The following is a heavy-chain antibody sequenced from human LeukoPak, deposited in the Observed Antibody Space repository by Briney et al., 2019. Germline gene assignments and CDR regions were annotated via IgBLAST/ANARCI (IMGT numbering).Heavy chain of an antibody. CDR3: ARAGSGWSNYFDY. V-gene: IGHV4-34*01. CDR2: INHSGST. CDR1: GGSFSGYY. Sequence: SETLSLTCAVYGGSFSGYYWSWIRQPPGKGLEWIGEINHSGSTNYNPPLKSRVTISVDTSKNQFSLKLSSVTAADTAVYYCARAGSGWSNYFDYWGQGTLVTVSS. J-gene: IGHJ4*02. D-gene: IGHD6-19*01.